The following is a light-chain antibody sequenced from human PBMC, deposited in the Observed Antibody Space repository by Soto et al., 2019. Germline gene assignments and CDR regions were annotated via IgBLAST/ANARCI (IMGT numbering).Light chain of an antibody. J-gene: IGKJ1*01. V-gene: IGKV1-39*01. CDR2: AAS. CDR1: QSITTF. CDR3: QQSYITPWT. Sequence: DIQMTQSPSSLSASVGDRFTVTCRASQSITTFLNWYQQKPRKAPQLLIYAASSLQSGVPSRFSGSGSGTDFTLTISSLRPGDFATYYCQQSYITPWTFGQGTKVDIK.